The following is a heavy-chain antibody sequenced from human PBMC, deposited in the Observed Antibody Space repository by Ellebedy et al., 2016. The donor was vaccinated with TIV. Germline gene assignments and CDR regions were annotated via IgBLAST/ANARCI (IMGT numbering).Heavy chain of an antibody. J-gene: IGHJ6*02. Sequence: AASVKVSCKVSGYTLTKLSIHWVRQAPGEGLEWVGRLEPEDGETISAQKFQGRVTMTEDISTDTAYVELSSLRSEDTAADYCALQWGPSLDVWGQGTTVSVSS. V-gene: IGHV1-24*01. D-gene: IGHD4-11*01. CDR2: LEPEDGET. CDR1: GYTLTKLS. CDR3: ALQWGPSLDV.